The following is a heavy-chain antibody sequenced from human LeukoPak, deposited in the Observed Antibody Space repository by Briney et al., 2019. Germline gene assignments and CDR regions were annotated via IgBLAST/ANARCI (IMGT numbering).Heavy chain of an antibody. Sequence: PSETLSLTCAVYGGSFSGYYWSWIRQPPGKGLEWIGEINHSGSTNYNPSLKSRVTISVDTSKNQFSLKLSSVTAADTAVYYCATPTPMIVVGTDAFDIWGQGTMVTVSS. CDR1: GGSFSGYY. CDR3: ATPTPMIVVGTDAFDI. V-gene: IGHV4-34*01. J-gene: IGHJ3*02. D-gene: IGHD3-22*01. CDR2: INHSGST.